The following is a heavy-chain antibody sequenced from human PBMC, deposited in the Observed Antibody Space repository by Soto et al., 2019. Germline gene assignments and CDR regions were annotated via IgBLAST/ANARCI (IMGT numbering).Heavy chain of an antibody. V-gene: IGHV4-31*03. J-gene: IGHJ6*02. Sequence: QVQLQESGPGLVQPSQTLSLTCTVSGGSISSGGYYWYWIRQHPGKGREWIGYIYYSGTTYYNPSLKSRVTISVDTSKNQFSLKLSSVTAADTAVYYCAASCVACGGFNYYGMDVWGQGTTVTVSS. CDR2: IYYSGTT. D-gene: IGHD2-21*01. CDR3: AASCVACGGFNYYGMDV. CDR1: GGSISSGGYY.